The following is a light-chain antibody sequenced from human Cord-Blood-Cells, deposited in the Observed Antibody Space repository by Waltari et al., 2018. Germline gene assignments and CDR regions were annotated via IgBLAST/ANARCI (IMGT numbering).Light chain of an antibody. CDR1: SLRSYY. V-gene: IGLV3-19*01. J-gene: IGLJ2*01. CDR3: NSRDSSGNVV. CDR2: GKN. Sequence: SSELTQDPAVSVALGQTVRFTCQGDSLRSYYASWYQQKPGQAPVLVIYGKNNRPSGIPDRFSGSSSGNTASLTITGAQAEDEADYYCNSRDSSGNVVFGGGTKLTVL.